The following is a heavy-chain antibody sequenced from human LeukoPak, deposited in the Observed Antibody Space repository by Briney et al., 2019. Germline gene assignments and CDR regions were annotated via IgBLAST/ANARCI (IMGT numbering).Heavy chain of an antibody. CDR2: LNPNSGGT. CDR1: GYTFTGYY. V-gene: IGHV1-2*02. Sequence: GASVKVSCTASGYTFTGYYLHWVRLAPGQGLEWMGWLNPNSGGTNYAQDFQGRVTMTRDTSISTVYMELSRLTSDDTAVYYCARGDSYGDLDYWGQGTLVTVSS. J-gene: IGHJ4*02. D-gene: IGHD4-17*01. CDR3: ARGDSYGDLDY.